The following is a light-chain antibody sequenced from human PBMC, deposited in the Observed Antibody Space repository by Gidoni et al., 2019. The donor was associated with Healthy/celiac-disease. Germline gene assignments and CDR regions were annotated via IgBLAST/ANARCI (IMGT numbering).Light chain of an antibody. V-gene: IGLV2-23*02. CDR2: EVS. Sequence: QSALTQPASVSGSPGQSITISCTGTSSDVGSYNLVSWYQQNPGKAPKLMIYEVSKRPSGVSNRFAGSQSGNTASLTISGLQAEDEADYYCCSYAGSSTSYVVFGGGTKLTVL. J-gene: IGLJ2*01. CDR3: CSYAGSSTSYVV. CDR1: SSDVGSYNL.